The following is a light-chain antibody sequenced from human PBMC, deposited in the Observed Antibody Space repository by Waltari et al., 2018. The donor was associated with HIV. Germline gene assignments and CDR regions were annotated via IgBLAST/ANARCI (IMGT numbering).Light chain of an antibody. J-gene: IGLJ2*01. CDR1: SSNIGSNT. Sequence: QSVLTQPPSASGTPGQRVTISCSGSSSNIGSNTVNWYQQLPGTAPKVLIYSNKQRPSGGPDRCSGSKSGTSASLAISGLQSEDEADYYCATWDDSLNGVVFGGGTTLTGL. V-gene: IGLV1-44*01. CDR3: ATWDDSLNGVV. CDR2: SNK.